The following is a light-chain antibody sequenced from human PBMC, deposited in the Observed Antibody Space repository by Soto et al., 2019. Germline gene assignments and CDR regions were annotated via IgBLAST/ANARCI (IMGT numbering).Light chain of an antibody. CDR3: ETWDSDTHTV. J-gene: IGLJ3*02. CDR2: LEGSRSY. CDR1: SGHSSYI. Sequence: QSVLTQSSSASASLGSSVKLTCTLSSGHSSYIIAWHQQQPGKAPRYLMKLEGSRSYNKGSGVPDRFSGSSSGADRYLTISNLQFEDEADYYCETWDSDTHTVFGGGTQLTVL. V-gene: IGLV4-60*02.